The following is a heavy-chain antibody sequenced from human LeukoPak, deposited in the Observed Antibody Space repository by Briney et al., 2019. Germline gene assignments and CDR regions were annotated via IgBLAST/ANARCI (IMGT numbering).Heavy chain of an antibody. J-gene: IGHJ5*02. D-gene: IGHD3-3*01. Sequence: PSQTLSLTCTVSGGSISSGSFYWMWIRQPAGKGLEWIGHIYSSGTTNYNPSLKSRITISVDTSENQFSLKLSSVTAADTAVYYCARVLDRITISGVILGPWGQGSLVTVSS. CDR3: ARVLDRITISGVILGP. CDR1: GGSISSGSFY. V-gene: IGHV4-61*09. CDR2: IYSSGTT.